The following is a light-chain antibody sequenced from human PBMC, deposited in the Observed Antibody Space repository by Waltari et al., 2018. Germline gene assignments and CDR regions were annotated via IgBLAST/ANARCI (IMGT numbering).Light chain of an antibody. Sequence: EIVLTQSPATLSLSPVARATLSCRASQSVNNYLAWYQHKPGQTPRLLIYGVSNRATGIPARFSCSGSGTDFTLTISSLEPEDFAVYYCQQRSNWPPSITFGQGTRLEIK. J-gene: IGKJ5*01. V-gene: IGKV3-11*01. CDR3: QQRSNWPPSIT. CDR2: GVS. CDR1: QSVNNY.